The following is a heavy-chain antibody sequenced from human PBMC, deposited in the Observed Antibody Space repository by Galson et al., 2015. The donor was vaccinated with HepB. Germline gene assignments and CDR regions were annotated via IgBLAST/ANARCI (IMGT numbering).Heavy chain of an antibody. J-gene: IGHJ4*02. CDR2: VWGDGAV. D-gene: IGHD1-1*01. V-gene: IGHV3-53*01. CDR3: AKDLATVMEK. CDR1: GFSVNNKF. Sequence: SLRLSCAASGFSVNNKFMTWVRQAPGKGLEWVSSVWGDGAVYYTDSVKGRFTISRDSSKNSLFLQMNSLRVEDTAVYFCAKDLATVMEKWGQGTLVTVSS.